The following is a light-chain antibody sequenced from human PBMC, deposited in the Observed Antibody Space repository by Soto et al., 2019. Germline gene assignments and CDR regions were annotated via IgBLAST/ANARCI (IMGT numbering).Light chain of an antibody. CDR2: DVT. Sequence: QSVLSQPASVSGSPGQSITISCTGSSRDIGAFNSVSWYQQYPGKAPKLIIYDVTNRPPGISSRFSGFKSVNTASLTISGLQPEDEADYYCNSYATGSTLVIFGGGTKLTVL. CDR1: SRDIGAFNS. V-gene: IGLV2-14*03. CDR3: NSYATGSTLVI. J-gene: IGLJ2*01.